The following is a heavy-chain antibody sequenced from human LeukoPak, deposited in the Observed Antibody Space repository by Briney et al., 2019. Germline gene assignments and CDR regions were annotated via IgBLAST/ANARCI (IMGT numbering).Heavy chain of an antibody. CDR2: IQPGGFDT. CDR3: ARLGPSSGWYFDY. D-gene: IGHD6-19*01. CDR1: GYSFTSYW. J-gene: IGHJ4*02. V-gene: IGHV5-51*01. Sequence: GESLKISCKGSGYSFTSYWIGWVRQMPGKGLEWMGIIQPGGFDTRYSPSFQGQVTISADKSISTAYLQWSSLKASDTAMYYCARLGPSSGWYFDYWGQGTLVTVSS.